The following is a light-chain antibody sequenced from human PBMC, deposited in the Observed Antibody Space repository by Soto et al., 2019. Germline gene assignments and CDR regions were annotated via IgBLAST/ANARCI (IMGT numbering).Light chain of an antibody. V-gene: IGKV3-20*01. CDR2: LAS. CDR3: HQYGDAPHN. CDR1: QSVSGSY. J-gene: IGKJ2*01. Sequence: ENVLTQSPGTLSLSPGERATLSCRASQSVSGSYLAWYQQKPGQAPRLLIYLASTRANGIPDRFSGSASGTDFALSISRREPEDSAVYYCHQYGDAPHNCGQGTKLEI.